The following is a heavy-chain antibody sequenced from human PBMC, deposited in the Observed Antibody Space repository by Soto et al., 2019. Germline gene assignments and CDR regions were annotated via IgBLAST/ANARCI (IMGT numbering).Heavy chain of an antibody. Sequence: HPGGSLRLSCAASGFTFNSYAMSWVRQAPGKGLEWVSTISGSGGSTYYADSVKGRFTISRDNSKNTLYLQMNSLRAEDTAVYYCAKQWAYDFWSGSDYWGQGTLVTVSS. V-gene: IGHV3-23*01. J-gene: IGHJ4*02. CDR2: ISGSGGST. CDR3: AKQWAYDFWSGSDY. CDR1: GFTFNSYA. D-gene: IGHD3-3*01.